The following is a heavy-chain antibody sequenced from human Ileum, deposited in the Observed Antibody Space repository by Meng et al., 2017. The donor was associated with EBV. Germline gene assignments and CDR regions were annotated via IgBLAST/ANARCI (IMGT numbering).Heavy chain of an antibody. CDR2: ISSSSNII. J-gene: IGHJ5*02. V-gene: IGHV3-11*01. Sequence: HVQPVEAGGDLVKSGGILRLSCAASVVTLSDSSMTWIRHVPGKGLELIAFISSSSNIIYYTDSVKGRFTVSRDNAKNSLFLQMNSLRAEDTAVYFCARGRSWFDPWGQGTLVTVSS. CDR1: VVTLSDSS. CDR3: ARGRSWFDP.